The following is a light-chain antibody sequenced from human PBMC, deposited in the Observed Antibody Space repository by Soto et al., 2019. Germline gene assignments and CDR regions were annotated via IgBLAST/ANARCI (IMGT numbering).Light chain of an antibody. CDR2: DAS. CDR1: QSVSSSY. J-gene: IGKJ1*01. V-gene: IGKV3-20*01. Sequence: EIVLTQSPGTLSLSPGERATLSCRASQSVSSSYLAWYQQKPGQAPRLLVYDASSRATGIPDRFSGSGSGTDFTLTISRLEPEDFAVYYCQQYGRSLWTFGQGTKVDIK. CDR3: QQYGRSLWT.